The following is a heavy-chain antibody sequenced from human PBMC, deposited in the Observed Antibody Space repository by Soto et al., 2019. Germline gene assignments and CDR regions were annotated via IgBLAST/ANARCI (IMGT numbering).Heavy chain of an antibody. D-gene: IGHD6-13*01. J-gene: IGHJ6*02. CDR2: INAGNGNT. CDR3: ASEAIAAAAVYGMDV. V-gene: IGHV1-3*05. CDR1: GYTFTSYV. Sequence: QVQLVQSGAEEKKPGASVKVSCKASGYTFTSYVMHWVRQAPGQRLEWMGWINAGNGNTKYSQKFQGRVTITRDTSASTAYMELGSLRSEDPAVYYCASEAIAAAAVYGMDVWGQGTTVTVSS.